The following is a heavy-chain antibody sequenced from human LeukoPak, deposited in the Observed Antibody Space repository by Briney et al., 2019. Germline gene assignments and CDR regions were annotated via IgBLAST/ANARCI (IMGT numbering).Heavy chain of an antibody. J-gene: IGHJ4*02. D-gene: IGHD3-16*01. Sequence: QPGGSLRLSCAASGLTFSSHWMHWVRQAPGKGLVWVSRINSDGSITTYADSAQGRFTISRDNAKNTLYLQMNSLRVEDTAVYFCAANTQCGYWGQGALVTVSS. CDR3: AANTQCGY. CDR2: INSDGSIT. V-gene: IGHV3-74*01. CDR1: GLTFSSHW.